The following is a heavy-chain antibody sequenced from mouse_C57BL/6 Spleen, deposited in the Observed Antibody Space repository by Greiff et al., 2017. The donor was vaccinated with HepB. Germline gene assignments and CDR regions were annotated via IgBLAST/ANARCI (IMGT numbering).Heavy chain of an antibody. CDR3: ARAGTDY. V-gene: IGHV1-19*01. D-gene: IGHD4-1*01. CDR1: GYTFTDYY. CDR2: INPYNGGT. J-gene: IGHJ2*01. Sequence: EVKLQESGPVLVKPGASVKMSCKASGYTFTDYYMNWVKQSHGKSLEWIGVINPYNGGTSYNQKFKGKATLTVDKSSSTAYMELNSLTSEDSAVYYCARAGTDYWGQGTTLTVSS.